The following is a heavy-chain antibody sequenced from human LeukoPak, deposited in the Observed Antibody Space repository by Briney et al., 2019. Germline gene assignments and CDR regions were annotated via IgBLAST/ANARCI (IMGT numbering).Heavy chain of an antibody. CDR1: GFTFSRYW. CDR2: IKSKTDGGTT. J-gene: IGHJ3*02. Sequence: GGSLRLSCVVSGFTFSRYWMSWVRQAPGKGLEWVGPIKSKTDGGTTDHAAPVKGRFTISRDDSKHTLYMQMHSLKTEDTAVYYCTTDRTYCSSTSCRQLIGLFYAFDIWGQGTMVTVSS. V-gene: IGHV3-15*01. CDR3: TTDRTYCSSTSCRQLIGLFYAFDI. D-gene: IGHD2-2*01.